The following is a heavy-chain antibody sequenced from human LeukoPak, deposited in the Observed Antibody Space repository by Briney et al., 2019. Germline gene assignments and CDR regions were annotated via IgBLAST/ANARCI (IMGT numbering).Heavy chain of an antibody. CDR3: ARSSYSSSSSV. CDR1: GFTFSGFW. CDR2: INSDGSEG. D-gene: IGHD6-6*01. V-gene: IGHV3-7*03. J-gene: IGHJ3*01. Sequence: GGSLRLSCAVSGFTFSGFWMSWSRQAPGKGLEWVASINSDGSEGYYADVVKGRFTIPRDNAKNSLYLQINSLRAEDTAVYYCARSSYSSSSSVWGQGTMVTVSS.